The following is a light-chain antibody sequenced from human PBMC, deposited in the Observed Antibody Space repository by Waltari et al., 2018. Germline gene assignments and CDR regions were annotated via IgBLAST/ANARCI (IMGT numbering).Light chain of an antibody. Sequence: EIVLTQSPATLSLSPGERATLSCRASQSVSSYLAWYQQKPGQAPSLLIYDSSNSATGIPAVFSGSWSGTDFTLTISSLEPEDFAVYYCQQRSNWPLLTFGGGTKVEIK. CDR1: QSVSSY. CDR2: DSS. J-gene: IGKJ4*01. CDR3: QQRSNWPLLT. V-gene: IGKV3-11*01.